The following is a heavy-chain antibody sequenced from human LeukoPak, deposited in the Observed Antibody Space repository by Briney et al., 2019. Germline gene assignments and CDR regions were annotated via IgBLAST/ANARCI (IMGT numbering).Heavy chain of an antibody. D-gene: IGHD3-22*01. J-gene: IGHJ4*02. V-gene: IGHV4-59*01. Sequence: SETLSLTCTVSGGSISSYYWSWIRQPPGKGLEWIGYIYYSGSTNYNPSLKSRVTISVDTSKNQFSLKLRSVTAADTAVYYCARAPWYYYDSSGYYSYYFDYWGQGTLVTVSS. CDR3: ARAPWYYYDSSGYYSYYFDY. CDR2: IYYSGST. CDR1: GGSISSYY.